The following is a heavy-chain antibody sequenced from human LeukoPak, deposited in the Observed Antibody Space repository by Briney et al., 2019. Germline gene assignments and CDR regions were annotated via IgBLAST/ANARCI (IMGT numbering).Heavy chain of an antibody. CDR3: ATRPTPPYYYYYMDV. CDR1: GFSISSDYY. D-gene: IGHD4-23*01. V-gene: IGHV4-38-2*02. J-gene: IGHJ6*03. Sequence: PSETLSLTCTVSGFSISSDYYWGWIRQPPGKGLEWLGSVSHSGITYYNSSLNSRVTISVDTSNNQFSLKVNSVTAADTAVYYCATRPTPPYYYYYMDVWGKGTTVTVSS. CDR2: VSHSGIT.